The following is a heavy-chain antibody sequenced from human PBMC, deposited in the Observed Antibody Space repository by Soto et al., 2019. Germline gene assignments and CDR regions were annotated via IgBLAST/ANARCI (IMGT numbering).Heavy chain of an antibody. CDR1: GGTFSSYA. CDR2: IIPSSGTA. D-gene: IGHD2-2*01. J-gene: IGHJ6*02. V-gene: IGHV1-69*01. Sequence: QVQLVQSGAEVKKPGSSVKVSCKASGGTFSSYAISWVRQAPGQGLEWMGGIIPSSGTANHAQKFQGRVTITAEESTSTAYMELSSLRSEDTAVYYCARSQGSSTSLEIYYYYYYGMDVWGQGTTVTVSS. CDR3: ARSQGSSTSLEIYYYYYYGMDV.